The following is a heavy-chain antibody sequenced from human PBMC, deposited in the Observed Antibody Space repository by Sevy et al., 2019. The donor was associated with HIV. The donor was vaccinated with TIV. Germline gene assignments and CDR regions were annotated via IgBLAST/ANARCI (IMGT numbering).Heavy chain of an antibody. CDR3: AREGSPYDTYYYYYGMDV. D-gene: IGHD5-12*01. V-gene: IGHV3-7*01. J-gene: IGHJ6*02. CDR1: GFTFNSYW. CDR2: IKQDGSEK. Sequence: GGSLRLSCAASGFTFNSYWMSWARQAPGKGLEWVANIKQDGSEKYYVDSVKGRFTISRDNSQNSLFLQMNTLRAEDTAVYYCAREGSPYDTYYYYYGMDVWGQGTTVTVSS.